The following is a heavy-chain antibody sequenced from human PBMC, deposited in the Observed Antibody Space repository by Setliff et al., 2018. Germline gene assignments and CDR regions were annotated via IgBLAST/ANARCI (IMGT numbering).Heavy chain of an antibody. J-gene: IGHJ2*01. Sequence: SETLSLTCSVSGGSISGSHYSWVWMRQPPGKRLEWIGSTYYNGTAYYNPSLQSRVSISVEKSKNQFSLKLTSVTAADTAVYYCARAQVVFAISAPVWYFEVWGRGTQVTVSS. CDR3: ARAQVVFAISAPVWYFEV. D-gene: IGHD2-21*01. CDR1: GGSISGSHYS. CDR2: TYYNGTA. V-gene: IGHV4-39*07.